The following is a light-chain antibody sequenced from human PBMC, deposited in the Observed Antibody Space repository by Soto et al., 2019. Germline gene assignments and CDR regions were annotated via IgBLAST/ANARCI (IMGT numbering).Light chain of an antibody. CDR1: QSVSSSD. CDR3: QQYGGSPLYT. CDR2: GAS. V-gene: IGKV3-20*01. Sequence: EIVLTQSPGTLSLSPGDRATLSCRASQSVSSSDLAWYQQKPGQAPRLLIYGASTRATGIPDRFSGSGSGTDFTLTISRLEPEDFAVYYCQQYGGSPLYTFGQGTKWRSN. J-gene: IGKJ2*01.